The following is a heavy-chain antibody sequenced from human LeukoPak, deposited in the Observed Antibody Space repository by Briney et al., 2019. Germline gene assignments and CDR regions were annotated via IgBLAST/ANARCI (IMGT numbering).Heavy chain of an antibody. V-gene: IGHV4-4*07. CDR2: IYSSGST. Sequence: SETLSLTCTVSGGSISGYHWSWIRQAAGKGLEWIGRIYSSGSTDYNPSLKSRVIMSVDTSKNQLSLKLSSVTAADTAVYYCARAQAGTFSRFDPWGQGTLVTVSS. CDR1: GGSISGYH. J-gene: IGHJ5*02. D-gene: IGHD6-19*01. CDR3: ARAQAGTFSRFDP.